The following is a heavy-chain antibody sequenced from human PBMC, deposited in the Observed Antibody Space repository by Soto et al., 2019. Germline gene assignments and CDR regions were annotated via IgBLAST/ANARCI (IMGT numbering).Heavy chain of an antibody. V-gene: IGHV3-33*01. CDR1: GFTFSSYG. CDR2: IWYDGSNK. J-gene: IGHJ6*02. D-gene: IGHD6-19*01. Sequence: QVQLVESGGGVVQPGRSLRLSCAASGFTFSSYGMHWVRQAPGKGLEWVAVIWYDGSNKYYADSVKGRFTISRDNSKNTLYLQMNSLRAEDTAVYYCARGLDGGWDYYYYGMDVCGQGTTVTVSS. CDR3: ARGLDGGWDYYYYGMDV.